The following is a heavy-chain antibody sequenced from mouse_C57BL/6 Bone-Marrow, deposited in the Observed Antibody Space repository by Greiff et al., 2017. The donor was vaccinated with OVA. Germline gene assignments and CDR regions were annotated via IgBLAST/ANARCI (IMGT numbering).Heavy chain of an antibody. J-gene: IGHJ2*01. CDR2: ISDGGSYT. D-gene: IGHD2-3*01. CDR3: AREPIYDGYLYYFDY. CDR1: GFTFSSYA. Sequence: EVKLVESGGGLVKPGGSLKLSCAASGFTFSSYAMSWVRQTPEKRLEWVATISDGGSYTYYPDNVKGRFTISRDNAKNNLYLQMSHLKSEDTAMYYCAREPIYDGYLYYFDYWGQGTTLTVSS. V-gene: IGHV5-4*01.